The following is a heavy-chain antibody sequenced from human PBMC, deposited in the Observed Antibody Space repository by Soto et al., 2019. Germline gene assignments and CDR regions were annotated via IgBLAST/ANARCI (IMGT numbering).Heavy chain of an antibody. CDR1: GGSISSYY. D-gene: IGHD6-13*01. CDR3: ASGGSSSWLLDL. CDR2: VFYTGST. V-gene: IGHV4-59*01. Sequence: QVQLQESGPGLVKPSETLSLSCTVSGGSISSYYWNWFRQPPGKRLEWIGNVFYTGSTAYNPSFKSRVSISVGTSKSQFTLEVSSVTAADTAVYYCASGGSSSWLLDLWGQGPLVTVSS. J-gene: IGHJ5*02.